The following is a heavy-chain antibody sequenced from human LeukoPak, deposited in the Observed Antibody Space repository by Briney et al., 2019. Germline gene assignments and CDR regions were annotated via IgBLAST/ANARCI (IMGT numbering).Heavy chain of an antibody. CDR3: AREKTYYYGSGSYGPWGY. D-gene: IGHD3-10*01. Sequence: ASVKVSCKASGYTFTSYGISWVRQAPGQGLEWMGWISAYNGNTNYAQKFQGRVTMTTDTSISTAYMELSRLRSDDTAVYYCAREKTYYYGSGSYGPWGYWGQGTLVTVSS. J-gene: IGHJ4*02. CDR1: GYTFTSYG. CDR2: ISAYNGNT. V-gene: IGHV1-18*01.